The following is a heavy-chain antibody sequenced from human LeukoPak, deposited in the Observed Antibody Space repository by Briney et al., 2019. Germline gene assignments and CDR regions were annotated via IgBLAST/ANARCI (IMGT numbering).Heavy chain of an antibody. CDR2: ISSSGATI. V-gene: IGHV3-48*03. CDR3: ARVSSSWYPFDY. CDR1: GFTFSSYE. Sequence: PGGSLRLSCAASGFTFSSYEMNWVRQAPGKGLEWVSYISSSGATIYYADSVKGRFTISRDNAKNSLYLQMTSLRAEDTAIYYCARVSSSWYPFDYWGQGTLVTVSS. D-gene: IGHD6-13*01. J-gene: IGHJ4*02.